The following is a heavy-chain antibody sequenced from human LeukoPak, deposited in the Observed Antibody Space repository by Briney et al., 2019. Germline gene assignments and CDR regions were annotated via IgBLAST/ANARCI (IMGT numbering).Heavy chain of an antibody. J-gene: IGHJ3*01. CDR3: AKDLARPTSPRVYGLDV. D-gene: IGHD3-10*01. Sequence: GGSLSLSCAGSGFTFGDYAIHGGRQAPRKGREEGCGINCRSDFIDSKDSLRRRFSISRDNANNYVYLQMSSLGPEDTALYYCAKDLARPTSPRVYGLDVWGQGTVVTVSS. V-gene: IGHV3-9*01. CDR1: GFTFGDYA. CDR2: INCRSDFI.